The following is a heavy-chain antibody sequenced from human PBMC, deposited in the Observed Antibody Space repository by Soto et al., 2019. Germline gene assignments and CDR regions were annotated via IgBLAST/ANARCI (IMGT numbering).Heavy chain of an antibody. D-gene: IGHD2-15*01. CDR1: GASISSSSYY. J-gene: IGHJ4*02. Sequence: SETLSLTCTVSGASISSSSYYWGWIRQPPGKGLEWIGNIYYSGSTYYSPSLKSRVTISVDTSKNQFSLRLSSVTAADTAVYYCASVFCSGGSCYVLDYWGQGTLVTVSS. CDR2: IYYSGST. CDR3: ASVFCSGGSCYVLDY. V-gene: IGHV4-39*01.